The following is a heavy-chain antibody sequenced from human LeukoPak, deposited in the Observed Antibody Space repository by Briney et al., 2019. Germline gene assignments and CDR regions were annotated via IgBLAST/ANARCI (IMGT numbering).Heavy chain of an antibody. CDR3: TRVARYDFWSGYRDY. V-gene: IGHV3-49*03. CDR1: GFTFGDYA. CDR2: IRSKAYGGTT. Sequence: GGSLRLSCTASGFTFGDYAMSWFRQAPGKGLEWVGFIRSKAYGGTTEYAASVKGRFTISRGDSKSIAYLQMNSLKTEDTAVYYCTRVARYDFWSGYRDYWGQGTLVTVSS. D-gene: IGHD3-3*01. J-gene: IGHJ4*02.